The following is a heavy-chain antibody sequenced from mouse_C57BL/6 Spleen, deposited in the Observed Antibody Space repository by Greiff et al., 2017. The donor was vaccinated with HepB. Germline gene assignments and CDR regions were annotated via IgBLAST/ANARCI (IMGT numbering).Heavy chain of an antibody. CDR2: ISDGGSYT. V-gene: IGHV5-4*03. CDR1: GFTFSSYA. J-gene: IGHJ2*01. CDR3: ASYGNYGDYFDY. Sequence: EVKVVESGGGLVKPGGSLKLSCAASGFTFSSYAMSWVRQTPEKRLEWIATISDGGSYTYYPDNVKGRFTISRDNAKNNLYLQMSHLKSEDTAMYYCASYGNYGDYFDYWGQGTTLTVSS. D-gene: IGHD2-1*01.